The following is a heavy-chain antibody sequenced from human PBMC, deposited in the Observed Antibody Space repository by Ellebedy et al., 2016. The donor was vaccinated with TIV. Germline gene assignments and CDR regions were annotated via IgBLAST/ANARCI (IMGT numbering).Heavy chain of an antibody. CDR3: ARTRSIAARPGAFDI. CDR1: GYTFTSYY. CDR2: INPSGGST. J-gene: IGHJ3*02. Sequence: ASVKVSXXASGYTFTSYYMHWVRQAPGQGLEWMGIINPSGGSTSYAQKFQGRVTMTRDTSISTAYMELSRLRSDDTAVYYCARTRSIAARPGAFDIWGQGTMVTVSS. V-gene: IGHV1-46*01. D-gene: IGHD6-6*01.